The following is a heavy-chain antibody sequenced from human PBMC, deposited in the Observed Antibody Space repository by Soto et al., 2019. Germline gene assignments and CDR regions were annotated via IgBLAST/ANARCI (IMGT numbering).Heavy chain of an antibody. CDR3: ARLFPRVGGIAAAGTGENVDY. Sequence: SETLSLTCTVSGGSISSSSYYWGWIRHPPGKGLEWIGRIYYIWSTYYNPSLKSRVTISVDTSKNQFSLKLSSVTAADTAVYYCARLFPRVGGIAAAGTGENVDYWGQVTLVTVSA. D-gene: IGHD6-13*01. CDR1: GGSISSSSYY. CDR2: IYYIWST. J-gene: IGHJ4*02. V-gene: IGHV4-39*01.